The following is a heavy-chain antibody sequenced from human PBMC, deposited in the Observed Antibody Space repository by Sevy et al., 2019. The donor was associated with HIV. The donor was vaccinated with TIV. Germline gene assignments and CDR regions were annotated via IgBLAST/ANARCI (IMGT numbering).Heavy chain of an antibody. J-gene: IGHJ6*02. V-gene: IGHV4-39*01. CDR3: ARHILSSSWHNPNYYYGMDV. Sequence: SETLSLTCTVSGGSISSSTYYWGWIRQPPGKGLEWIGNIYYSGTSYYGPSLKSRATISVDTSKNQFSLKLSSVTAADTAVYYCARHILSSSWHNPNYYYGMDVWGQGTTVTVSS. CDR2: IYYSGTS. CDR1: GGSISSSTYY. D-gene: IGHD6-13*01.